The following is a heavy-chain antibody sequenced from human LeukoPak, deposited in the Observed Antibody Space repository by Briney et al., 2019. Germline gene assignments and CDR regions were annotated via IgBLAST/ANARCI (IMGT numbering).Heavy chain of an antibody. Sequence: ASVKVSCKASGGTFGSYAISWVRQAPGQGLEWMGGIIPIFGTANYAQKFQGRVTITTDESTSTAYMELSSLRSEDTAVYYCARGLVQLVLFDYWGQGTLVTVSS. CDR3: ARGLVQLVLFDY. J-gene: IGHJ4*02. V-gene: IGHV1-69*05. CDR2: IIPIFGTA. D-gene: IGHD6-6*01. CDR1: GGTFGSYA.